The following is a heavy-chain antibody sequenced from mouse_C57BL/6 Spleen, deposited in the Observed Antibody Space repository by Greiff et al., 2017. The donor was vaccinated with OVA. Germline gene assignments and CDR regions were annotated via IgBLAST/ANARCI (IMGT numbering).Heavy chain of an antibody. J-gene: IGHJ4*01. D-gene: IGHD1-1*01. CDR3: ARRLTTEGAMDY. V-gene: IGHV1-59*01. CDR1: GYTFTSYW. Sequence: QVQLQQSGAELVRPGTSVKLSCKASGYTFTSYWMHWVKQRPGQGLEWIGVIDPSDSYTNYNQKFKGKATLTVDTSSSTAYMQLSSLTSEDSAVYYCARRLTTEGAMDYWGQGTSVTVSS. CDR2: IDPSDSYT.